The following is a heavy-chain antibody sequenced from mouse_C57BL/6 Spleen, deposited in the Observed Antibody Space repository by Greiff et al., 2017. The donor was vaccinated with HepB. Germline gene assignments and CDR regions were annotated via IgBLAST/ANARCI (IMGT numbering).Heavy chain of an antibody. CDR3: ARDWDEDN. D-gene: IGHD4-1*01. CDR1: GYAFSSSW. Sequence: VQLQESGPELVKPGASVKISCKASGYAFSSSWMNWVKQRPGKGLEWIGRIYPGDGDTNYNGKFKGKATLTADKSSSTAYMQLSSLTSEDSAVYFCARDWDEDNWGEGTTLTVSS. J-gene: IGHJ2*01. CDR2: IYPGDGDT. V-gene: IGHV1-82*01.